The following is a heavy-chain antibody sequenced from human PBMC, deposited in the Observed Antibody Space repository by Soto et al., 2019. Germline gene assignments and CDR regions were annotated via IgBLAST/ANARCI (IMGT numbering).Heavy chain of an antibody. CDR2: IIPIFGKA. Sequence: QVQLVQSGAEVKKPGSSVKVSCKASGGTFSSYAISWVRQAPGQGLEWMGGIIPIFGKAKYAQKFQGRVTITADESTSTAYMELSSLRSEDTAVYYCASLLRGYSGTGDYWGQGTLVTVSS. CDR3: ASLLRGYSGTGDY. CDR1: GGTFSSYA. D-gene: IGHD5-12*01. J-gene: IGHJ4*02. V-gene: IGHV1-69*12.